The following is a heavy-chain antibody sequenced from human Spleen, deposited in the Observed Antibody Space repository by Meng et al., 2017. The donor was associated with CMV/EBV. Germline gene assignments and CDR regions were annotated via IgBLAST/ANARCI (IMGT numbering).Heavy chain of an antibody. J-gene: IGHJ4*02. CDR1: GGSISTDDYY. Sequence: SETLSLTCTVSGGSISTDDYYWGWVRQTPGKGLEWIGIISYTGSTYYNPSLTSRVTISVDTSKNQFSLKLSSVTAADTAVYYCARYCSSTSCQEYYFDYWGQGTLVTVSS. CDR3: ARYCSSTSCQEYYFDY. CDR2: ISYTGST. D-gene: IGHD2-2*01. V-gene: IGHV4-39*07.